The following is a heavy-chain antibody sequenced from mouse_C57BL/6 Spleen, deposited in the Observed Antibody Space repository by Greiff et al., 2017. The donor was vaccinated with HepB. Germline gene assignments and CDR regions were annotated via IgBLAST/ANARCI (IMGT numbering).Heavy chain of an antibody. D-gene: IGHD1-1*01. V-gene: IGHV5-15*01. CDR1: GFTFSDYG. J-gene: IGHJ1*03. CDR2: ISNLAYSI. Sequence: EVQGVESGGGLVQPGGSLKLSCAASGFTFSDYGMAWVRQAPRKGPEWVAFISNLAYSIYYADTVTGRFTISRENAKNTLYLEMSSLRSEDTAMYYCARRGVVATDWYFDVWGTGTTVTVSS. CDR3: ARRGVVATDWYFDV.